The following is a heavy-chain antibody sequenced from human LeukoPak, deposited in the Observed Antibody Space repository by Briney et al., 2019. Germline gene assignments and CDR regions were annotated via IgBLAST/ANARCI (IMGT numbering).Heavy chain of an antibody. CDR2: ISGSGGST. D-gene: IGHD6-6*01. J-gene: IGHJ4*02. CDR3: AKFGRSSSSGK. V-gene: IGHV3-23*01. CDR1: GFTFRNYA. Sequence: PGGSLRLSCAASGFTFRNYAMSWVRQAPGKGLEWVSAISGSGGSTDYADSLRGRFTISRDNAKNSLYLQMNSLRAEDTAVYYCAKFGRSSSSGKWGQGTLVTVSA.